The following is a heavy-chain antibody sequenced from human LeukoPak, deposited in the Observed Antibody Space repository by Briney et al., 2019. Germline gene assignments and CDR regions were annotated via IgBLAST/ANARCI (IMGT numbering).Heavy chain of an antibody. Sequence: GASVKVSCKASGYTFTGCYMHWVRQAPGQGLEWMGWINPNSGGTNYAQKFQGRVTMTRDTSISTAYMELSRLRSDDTAVYYCASPHCSGGSCYSRSDAFDIWGQGTMVTVSS. D-gene: IGHD2-15*01. CDR1: GYTFTGCY. CDR3: ASPHCSGGSCYSRSDAFDI. J-gene: IGHJ3*02. V-gene: IGHV1-2*02. CDR2: INPNSGGT.